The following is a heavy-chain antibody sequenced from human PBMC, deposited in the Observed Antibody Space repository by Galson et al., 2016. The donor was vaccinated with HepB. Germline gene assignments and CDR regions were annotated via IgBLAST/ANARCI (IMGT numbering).Heavy chain of an antibody. CDR3: ARDSRVGAPEY. CDR2: ISAYNGDT. CDR1: GYSFDIFV. Sequence: SVKVSCKASGYSFDIFVISWVRQAPGQGLEWMGWISAYNGDTKYAQKLQGRVTMTTDTSTSTAYMELRSLRSDDTAMYYCARDSRVGAPEYWGQGTLVTVSS. V-gene: IGHV1-18*01. D-gene: IGHD1-26*01. J-gene: IGHJ4*02.